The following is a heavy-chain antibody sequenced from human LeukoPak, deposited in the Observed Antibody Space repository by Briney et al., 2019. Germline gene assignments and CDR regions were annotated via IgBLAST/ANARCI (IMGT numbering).Heavy chain of an antibody. CDR3: ARETYYDSSGYFDY. CDR2: MNPNSGNT. J-gene: IGHJ4*02. D-gene: IGHD3-22*01. CDR1: GYTFNNYD. V-gene: IGHV1-18*01. Sequence: GASVKVSCKTSGYTFNNYDINWVRQASGQGLEWMGWMNPNSGNTNYAQKLQGRVTMTTDTSTSTAYMELRSLRSDDTAVYYCARETYYDSSGYFDYWGQGTLVTVSS.